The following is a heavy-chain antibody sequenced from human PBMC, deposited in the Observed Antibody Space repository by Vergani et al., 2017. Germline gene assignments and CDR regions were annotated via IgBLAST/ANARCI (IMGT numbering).Heavy chain of an antibody. CDR1: GGTFSSYA. D-gene: IGHD3-22*01. CDR2: IIPIFGTA. J-gene: IGHJ4*02. V-gene: IGHV1-69*01. Sequence: QVQLVQSGAEVKKPGSSVKVSCKASGGTFSSYAISWVRQAPGQGLEWMRGIIPIFGTANYAQKFQGRVTITADESTSTAYMELSSLRSEDTAVYYCARGRYYYDSSGYPFDYWGQGTLVTVSS. CDR3: ARGRYYYDSSGYPFDY.